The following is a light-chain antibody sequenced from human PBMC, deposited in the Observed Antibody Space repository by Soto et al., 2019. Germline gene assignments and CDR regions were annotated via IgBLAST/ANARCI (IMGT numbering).Light chain of an antibody. CDR2: DAS. J-gene: IGKJ5*01. V-gene: IGKV3-11*01. CDR1: QSVSRSY. CDR3: QQRSNWPT. Sequence: IVLTQTPGNLSLSPGERATLSCRASQSVSRSYLAWYQQKPGQAPRLLIYDASNRATGIPARFIGSGSGTDFTLPISSIESEDFAIYYCQQRSNWPTFGQGTRLEIK.